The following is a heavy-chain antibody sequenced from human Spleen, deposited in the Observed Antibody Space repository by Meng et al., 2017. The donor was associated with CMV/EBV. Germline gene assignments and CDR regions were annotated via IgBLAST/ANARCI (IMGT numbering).Heavy chain of an antibody. V-gene: IGHV1-2*02. CDR3: ARDPFGYNSDWHMYGMDV. D-gene: IGHD1/OR15-1a*01. CDR1: GNSFTDYY. CDR2: INPDSGGT. J-gene: IGHJ6*02. Sequence: ASVKVSCKASGNSFTDYYMHWVLQAPGQGPEWMGWINPDSGGTNYAQNFQGRVTMTRDTSISTVSMELSSLRSEDTAVYYCARDPFGYNSDWHMYGMDVWGRGTTVTVSS.